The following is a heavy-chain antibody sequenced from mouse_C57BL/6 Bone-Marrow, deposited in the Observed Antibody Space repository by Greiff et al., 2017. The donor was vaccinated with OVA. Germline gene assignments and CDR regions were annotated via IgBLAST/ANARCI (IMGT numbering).Heavy chain of an antibody. D-gene: IGHD1-1*01. CDR3: ARAPASYYYGSRKDYFDY. CDR2: IDPNSGGT. V-gene: IGHV1-72*01. Sequence: QVQLQQPGAELVKPGASVKLSCKASGYTFTSYWMHWVKQRPGRGLAWIGRIDPNSGGTKYNEKFKSKATLTVDKPSSTAYMQLSSLTSEASAVYYSARAPASYYYGSRKDYFDYWGQGTTLTVSS. CDR1: GYTFTSYW. J-gene: IGHJ2*01.